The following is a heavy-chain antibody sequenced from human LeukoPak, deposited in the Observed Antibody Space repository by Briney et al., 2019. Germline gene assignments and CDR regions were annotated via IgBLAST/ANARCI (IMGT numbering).Heavy chain of an antibody. CDR3: ASISKVGATIDY. Sequence: ASVKVSCMASGYTFTSYDINWVRQATGQGLEWMGWMNPNSGNTGYAQKFQGRVTMTRNTSISTAYMELSSLRSEDTAVYYCASISKVGATIDYWGQGTLVTVSS. D-gene: IGHD1-26*01. J-gene: IGHJ4*02. CDR1: GYTFTSYD. V-gene: IGHV1-8*01. CDR2: MNPNSGNT.